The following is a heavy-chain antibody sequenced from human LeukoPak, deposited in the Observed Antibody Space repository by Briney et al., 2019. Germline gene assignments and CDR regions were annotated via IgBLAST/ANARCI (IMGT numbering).Heavy chain of an antibody. CDR2: INSDGSST. J-gene: IGHJ1*01. Sequence: GASLRLSCAASGFTFSSYWMHWVRQAPGKGLVWVSRINSDGSSTSYADSVKGRFTISRDNAKNTLYLQMNSLRAEDTAVYYCARVPHYYGSGSYYNVDGYFQHWGQGTLVTVSS. CDR3: ARVPHYYGSGSYYNVDGYFQH. CDR1: GFTFSSYW. V-gene: IGHV3-74*01. D-gene: IGHD3-10*01.